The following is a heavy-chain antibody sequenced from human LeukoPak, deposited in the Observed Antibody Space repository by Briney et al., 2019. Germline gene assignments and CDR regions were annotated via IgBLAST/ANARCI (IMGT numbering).Heavy chain of an antibody. CDR3: ARALQREGAFDI. CDR2: ISYDGSNK. V-gene: IGHV3-30*03. J-gene: IGHJ3*02. CDR1: GFTFSHYG. Sequence: PGGSLRLSCAASGFTFSHYGVHWVRQAPGKGLEWVAVISYDGSNKYYADSVKGRFTISRDNSKNTLYLQMNSLRAEDTAVYYCARALQREGAFDIWGQGTMVTVSS. D-gene: IGHD6-25*01.